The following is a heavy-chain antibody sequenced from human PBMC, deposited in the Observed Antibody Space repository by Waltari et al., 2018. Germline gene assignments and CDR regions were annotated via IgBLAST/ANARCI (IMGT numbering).Heavy chain of an antibody. CDR2: INHSGRT. CDR3: ARGLLHYNFWRASHPGKEVYFDF. CDR1: GGSFSGYY. Sequence: QVQLQQWGARVLKPSATLSLTCTINGGSFSGYYWSWIPQSPGKGLQWIAAINHSGRTKYNPSLQSRVTVSVETSNNQFSLNLNSVTAADAAVYYCARGLLHYNFWRASHPGKEVYFDFWGQGTLVTVSS. V-gene: IGHV4-34*01. J-gene: IGHJ4*02. D-gene: IGHD3-3*01.